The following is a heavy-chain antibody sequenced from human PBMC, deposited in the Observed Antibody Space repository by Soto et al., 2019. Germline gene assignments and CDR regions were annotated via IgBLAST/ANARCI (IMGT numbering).Heavy chain of an antibody. CDR3: ARGPRITMVRGVGSGYYYYYGMDV. CDR2: ISAYNGNT. CDR1: GYTFTSYG. D-gene: IGHD3-10*01. Sequence: ASVKVSCKASGYTFTSYGISWVRQAPGQGLEWMGWISAYNGNTNYAQKLQGRVTMTTDTSTSTAYMELRSLRSDDTAVYYCARGPRITMVRGVGSGYYYYYGMDVWGQGTTVTVS. J-gene: IGHJ6*02. V-gene: IGHV1-18*04.